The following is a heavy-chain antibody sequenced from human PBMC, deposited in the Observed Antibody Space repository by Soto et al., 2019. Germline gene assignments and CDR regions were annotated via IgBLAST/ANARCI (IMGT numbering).Heavy chain of an antibody. D-gene: IGHD5-18*01. CDR2: IIPIFGTA. J-gene: IGHJ6*02. V-gene: IGHV1-69*13. CDR3: ARPRNPDTAMVRGYYYYGMDV. Sequence: SVKVSCKASGGTFSSYAISWVRQAPGQGLEWMGGIIPIFGTANYAQKFQGRVTITADESTSTAYMELSSLRSEDTAVYYCARPRNPDTAMVRGYYYYGMDVWGQGTTVTVSS. CDR1: GGTFSSYA.